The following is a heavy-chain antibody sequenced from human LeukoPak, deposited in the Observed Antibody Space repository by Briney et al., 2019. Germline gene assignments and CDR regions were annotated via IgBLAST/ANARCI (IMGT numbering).Heavy chain of an antibody. CDR2: IIPILGIA. D-gene: IGHD5-18*01. CDR3: ATRVPTPGTAMVKTSDY. Sequence: SVKVSCKASGGTFSSYAISWVRQAPGQGLEWMGRIIPILGIASYAQKFQGRVTITADKSTSTAYMELSSLRSEDTAVYYCATRVPTPGTAMVKTSDYWGQGTLVTVSS. J-gene: IGHJ4*02. CDR1: GGTFSSYA. V-gene: IGHV1-69*04.